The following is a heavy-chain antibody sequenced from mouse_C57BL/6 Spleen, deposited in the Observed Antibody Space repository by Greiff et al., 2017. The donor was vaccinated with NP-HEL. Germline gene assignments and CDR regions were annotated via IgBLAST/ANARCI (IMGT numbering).Heavy chain of an antibody. V-gene: IGHV5-4*01. CDR2: ISDGGSYT. CDR3: ARDYGSRGDYFDY. D-gene: IGHD1-1*01. J-gene: IGHJ2*01. CDR1: GFTFSSYA. Sequence: DVKLVESGGGLVKPGGSLKLSCAASGFTFSSYAMSWVRQTPEKRLEWVATISDGGSYTYYPDNVKGRFTISRDNAKNNLYLQMSHLKSEDTAMYYCARDYGSRGDYFDYWGQGTTLTVSS.